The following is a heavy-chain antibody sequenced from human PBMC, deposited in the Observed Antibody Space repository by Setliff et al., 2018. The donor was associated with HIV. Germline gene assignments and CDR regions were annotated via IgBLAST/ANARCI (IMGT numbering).Heavy chain of an antibody. CDR3: AGFRDSTFFKS. CDR1: GFIFSNHW. Sequence: GGSLRLSCVVSGFIFSNHWMHWVRQVPGKGLVWVSRIRPDGRSTSYADSVEGRFTISRGNAKDTLYLQMNNLRAEDTAVYHCAGFRDSTFFKSWGQGTLVTVSS. D-gene: IGHD3-22*01. CDR2: IRPDGRST. J-gene: IGHJ5*02. V-gene: IGHV3-74*01.